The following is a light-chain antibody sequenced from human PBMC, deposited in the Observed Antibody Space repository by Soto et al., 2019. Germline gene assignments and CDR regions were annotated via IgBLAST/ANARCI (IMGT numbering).Light chain of an antibody. Sequence: QSVLTQPPSASGTPGQRVTISCSGSSSNIESNTVTWYQQLPGTAPKLVIYSNYDRTSGVPDRFSGSTSGTSASLVIRGLXSEDEADYYCAAWDDILNGYVFGGGTKVTVL. V-gene: IGLV1-44*01. CDR3: AAWDDILNGYV. CDR1: SSNIESNT. J-gene: IGLJ1*01. CDR2: SNY.